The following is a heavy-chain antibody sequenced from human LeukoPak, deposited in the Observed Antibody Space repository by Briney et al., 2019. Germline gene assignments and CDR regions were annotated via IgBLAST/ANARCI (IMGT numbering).Heavy chain of an antibody. D-gene: IGHD6-13*01. CDR3: ARGPGYSSSWYWSSWYFDL. Sequence: PSETLSLTCAVYGGSFSGYYWSWIRQPPGKGLEWIGEINHSGSTNYNPSLKSRVTISVDTSKNQFSLKLSSVTAADTAVYYSARGPGYSSSWYWSSWYFDLWGRGTLVTVSS. CDR1: GGSFSGYY. CDR2: INHSGST. J-gene: IGHJ2*01. V-gene: IGHV4-34*01.